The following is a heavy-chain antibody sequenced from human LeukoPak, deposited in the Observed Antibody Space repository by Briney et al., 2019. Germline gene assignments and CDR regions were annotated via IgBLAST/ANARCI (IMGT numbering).Heavy chain of an antibody. V-gene: IGHV4-31*03. CDR1: GGSISSGGYY. CDR3: ASTNGYEGRYFQH. CDR2: IYYSGST. D-gene: IGHD5-18*01. J-gene: IGHJ1*01. Sequence: SETLSLTCTVSGGSISSGGYYWSWIRQHPGKGLEWIGYIYYSGSTYFNPSLKRRLTISVDTSKNQFSLKLSSVTAADTAVYYCASTNGYEGRYFQHWGQGTLVTVSS.